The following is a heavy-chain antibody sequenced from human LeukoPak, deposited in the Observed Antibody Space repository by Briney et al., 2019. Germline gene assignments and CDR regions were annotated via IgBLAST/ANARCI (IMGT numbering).Heavy chain of an antibody. CDR2: IYYSGTT. V-gene: IGHV4-39*01. CDR3: ARRDQAIDY. J-gene: IGHJ4*02. D-gene: IGHD5-24*01. CDR1: DGSVSSVGYY. Sequence: SETLSLTCTVSDGSVSSVGYYWGWIRQPPGKGLEWIGSIYYSGTTYYNPSLASRVTISVDTSKNQFSLRLSSVTAADTAVYYCARRDQAIDYWGQGTLGTVSS.